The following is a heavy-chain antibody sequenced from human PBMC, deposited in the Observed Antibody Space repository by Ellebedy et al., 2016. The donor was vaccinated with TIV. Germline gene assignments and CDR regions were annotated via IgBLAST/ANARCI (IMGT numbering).Heavy chain of an antibody. J-gene: IGHJ4*02. CDR3: ARDYTGRDPFDY. Sequence: SVKVSXXASGGTFSSYAISWVRQAPGQGLEWMGRIIPILGIANYAQKFQGRVTMTEDTSTDTAYMELSSLRSEDTAVYYCARDYTGRDPFDYWGQGTLVTVSS. V-gene: IGHV1-69*04. CDR2: IIPILGIA. D-gene: IGHD1-26*01. CDR1: GGTFSSYA.